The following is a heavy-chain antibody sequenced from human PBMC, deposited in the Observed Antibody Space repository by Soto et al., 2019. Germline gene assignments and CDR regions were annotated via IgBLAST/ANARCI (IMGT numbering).Heavy chain of an antibody. Sequence: GGSLRLSCAASGFTFSTYAMSWVRQAPGKGLEWVSAISGSDGSTYYADSVKGRFTISRDNSKNTLYLQMNSLRAEDTAPYFCAKSYSSNWYDYFDYWGQGTLVTVSS. J-gene: IGHJ4*02. D-gene: IGHD6-13*01. CDR1: GFTFSTYA. V-gene: IGHV3-23*01. CDR2: ISGSDGST. CDR3: AKSYSSNWYDYFDY.